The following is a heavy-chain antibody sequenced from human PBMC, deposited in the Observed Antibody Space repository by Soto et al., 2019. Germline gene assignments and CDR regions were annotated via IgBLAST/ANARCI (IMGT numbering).Heavy chain of an antibody. Sequence: SETLSLTCTVSGGSISSSSYYWGWIRQPPGKGLEWIGSIYYSGSTYYNPSLKSRVTISVDTSKNQFSRKLSSVTAADTAVYYCARPGYYDFWSGYYYYYGMDVWGQGTTVTVSS. CDR3: ARPGYYDFWSGYYYYYGMDV. D-gene: IGHD3-3*01. V-gene: IGHV4-39*01. CDR2: IYYSGST. J-gene: IGHJ6*02. CDR1: GGSISSSSYY.